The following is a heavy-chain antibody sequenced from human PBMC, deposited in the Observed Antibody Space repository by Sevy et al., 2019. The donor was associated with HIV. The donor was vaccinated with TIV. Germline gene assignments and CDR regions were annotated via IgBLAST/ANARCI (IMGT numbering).Heavy chain of an antibody. CDR1: GFSLINYD. J-gene: IGHJ3*02. CDR3: AKVLNSQINTDDTFDI. Sequence: GGSLRLSCKATGFSLINYDIHWVRQAPGKGLEWVAVMTIDGSNQYYAYSVKGRFTISRDTSTNTVYLQMNSLRADDTALYSCAKVLNSQINTDDTFDIWGLGTMVTVSS. V-gene: IGHV3-33*03. CDR2: MTIDGSNQ. D-gene: IGHD3-9*01.